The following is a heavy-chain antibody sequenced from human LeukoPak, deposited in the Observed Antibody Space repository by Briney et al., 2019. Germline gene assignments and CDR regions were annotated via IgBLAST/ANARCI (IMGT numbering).Heavy chain of an antibody. J-gene: IGHJ3*02. CDR2: INPSGGST. CDR1: GYTFTSYY. V-gene: IGHV1-46*01. D-gene: IGHD5-12*01. CDR3: ARALRWLRLLSAFDI. Sequence: ASVKVSCKASGYTFTSYYMHWVRQAPGQGLEWMGIINPSGGSTSYAQRFQGRVTMTRDTSTSTVYMELSSLRSEDTAVYYCARALRWLRLLSAFDIWGQGTMVTVSS.